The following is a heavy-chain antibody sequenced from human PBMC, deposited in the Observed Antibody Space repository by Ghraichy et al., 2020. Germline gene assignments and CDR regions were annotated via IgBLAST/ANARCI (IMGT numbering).Heavy chain of an antibody. CDR1: GFTFSSYG. Sequence: GALRLSCAASGFTFSSYGMHWVRQAPGKGLEWVAVISYDGSNKYYADSVKGRFTISRDNSKNTLYLQMNSLRAEDTAVYYCAKDFEYCSGGSCYPELDYWGQGTLVTVSS. CDR2: ISYDGSNK. CDR3: AKDFEYCSGGSCYPELDY. D-gene: IGHD2-15*01. J-gene: IGHJ4*02. V-gene: IGHV3-30*18.